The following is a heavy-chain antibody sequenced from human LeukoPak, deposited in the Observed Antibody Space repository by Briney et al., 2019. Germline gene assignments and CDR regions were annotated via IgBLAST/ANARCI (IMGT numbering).Heavy chain of an antibody. CDR3: ARARDGYIFDY. CDR1: GGSISSYY. CDR2: IYYSGST. J-gene: IGHJ4*02. D-gene: IGHD5-24*01. Sequence: SETLSLTCTVSGGSISSYYWSWIRQPPGKGLEWIGYIYYSGSTNYNPSLKSRVTISVDTSKNQFSLKLSSVTAAGTAVYYCARARDGYIFDYWGQGTLVTVSS. V-gene: IGHV4-59*01.